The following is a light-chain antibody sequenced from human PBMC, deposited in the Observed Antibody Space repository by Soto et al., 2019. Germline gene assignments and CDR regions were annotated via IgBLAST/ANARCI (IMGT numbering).Light chain of an antibody. CDR3: HVWDSSSAQYV. Sequence: YELTQPPSMSAAPGQTATITCGGDNIGSKSVHWYQQKSGQAPAVVVFDDDARPSGIPERFSGSKSGNTATLTISRVETGDEADYHCHVWDSSSAQYVFGTGTRSPS. V-gene: IGLV3-21*02. J-gene: IGLJ1*01. CDR2: DDD. CDR1: NIGSKS.